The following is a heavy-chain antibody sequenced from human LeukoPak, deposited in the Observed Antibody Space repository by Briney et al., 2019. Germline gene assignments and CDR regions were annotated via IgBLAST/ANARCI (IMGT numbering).Heavy chain of an antibody. CDR3: ASLVVITTGFDY. D-gene: IGHD3-22*01. V-gene: IGHV4-31*03. CDR1: GGSISSGGYY. Sequence: SETLSLTCTVSGGSISSGGYYWRWIRQHPGKGLEWIGYIYYSGSTYYNPSLKSRVTISVDTSKNQFSLKLSSVTAADTAVYYCASLVVITTGFDYWGQGTLVTVSS. J-gene: IGHJ4*02. CDR2: IYYSGST.